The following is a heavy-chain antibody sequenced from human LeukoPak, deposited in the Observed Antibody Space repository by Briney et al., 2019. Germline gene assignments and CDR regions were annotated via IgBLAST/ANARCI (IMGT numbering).Heavy chain of an antibody. V-gene: IGHV4-39*01. J-gene: IGHJ4*02. Sequence: PSETLSLTCTVSGGSISSSSYYWGWIRQPPGKGLEWIGSIYYSGSTYYNPSLKSRVIISVDTSKNQFSLKLSSVTAADTAVYYCARQSSITMIVVVMPVEFDYWGQGTLVTVSS. CDR2: IYYSGST. D-gene: IGHD3-22*01. CDR3: ARQSSITMIVVVMPVEFDY. CDR1: GGSISSSSYY.